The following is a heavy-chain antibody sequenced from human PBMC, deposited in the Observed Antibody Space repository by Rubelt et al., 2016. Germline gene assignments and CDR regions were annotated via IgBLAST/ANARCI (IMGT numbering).Heavy chain of an antibody. J-gene: IGHJ4*02. CDR3: TRRGVYYDSSGYKVHSD. CDR2: IRSKANSYAT. Sequence: GRIRSKANSYATAYAASVKGRFTNSRDDSKNTAYLQMNSLKTEDTAVYYCTRRGVYYDSSGYKVHSDWGQGTLVTVSS. D-gene: IGHD3-22*01. V-gene: IGHV3-73*01.